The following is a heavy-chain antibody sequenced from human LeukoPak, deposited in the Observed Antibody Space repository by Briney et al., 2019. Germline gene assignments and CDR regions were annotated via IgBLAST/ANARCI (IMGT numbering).Heavy chain of an antibody. J-gene: IGHJ3*02. D-gene: IGHD2-21*02. V-gene: IGHV3-21*01. CDR1: GFTISAYS. Sequence: GGSLRLSCAASGFTISAYSVNWVRQAPGKGLEWVSSISSSSSYIYYADSVKGRFTISRDNAKNSLYLQMNSLRAEDTAVYYCARGVVVTAPDAFDIWGQGTMVTVSS. CDR2: ISSSSSYI. CDR3: ARGVVVTAPDAFDI.